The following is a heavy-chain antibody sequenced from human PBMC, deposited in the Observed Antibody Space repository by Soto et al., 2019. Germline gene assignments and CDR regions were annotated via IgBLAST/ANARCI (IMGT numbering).Heavy chain of an antibody. Sequence: GGSLRLSCAASGFTFSSYGMHWVRQAPGKGLEWVAVISYDGSSKYYADSVKGRFTISRDNSKNTLYLQMNSLRAKDTAVYSCANGLRLGYYDILPGYYDGHGYRAQRTPVTVSS. CDR1: GFTFSSYG. J-gene: IGHJ4*02. CDR2: ISYDGSSK. D-gene: IGHD3-9*01. V-gene: IGHV3-30*18. CDR3: ANGLRLGYYDILPGYYDGHGY.